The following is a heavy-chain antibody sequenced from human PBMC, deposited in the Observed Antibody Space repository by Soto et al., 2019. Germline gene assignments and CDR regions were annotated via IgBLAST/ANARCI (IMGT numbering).Heavy chain of an antibody. CDR3: ARVGGYYYYYMDV. V-gene: IGHV3-21*01. CDR2: ISSSSSYI. Sequence: EVQLVESGGGLVKPGGSLRLSCAASGFTFSSYSMNWVRQAPGKGLEWVSSISSSSSYIYYADSVKGRFTISRDNAKNSLYLQLNSLRAEDTAVYYCARVGGYYYYYMDVWGKGTTVTVSS. J-gene: IGHJ6*03. CDR1: GFTFSSYS. D-gene: IGHD2-15*01.